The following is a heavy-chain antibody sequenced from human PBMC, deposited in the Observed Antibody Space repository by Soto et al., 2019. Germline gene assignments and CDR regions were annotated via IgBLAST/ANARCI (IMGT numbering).Heavy chain of an antibody. CDR1: GYSFTHYG. CDR3: ARDLRILWFGELSSSAY. CDR2: INVYNGIT. J-gene: IGHJ4*02. V-gene: IGHV1-18*01. Sequence: QVQLVQSEAQVKKPGASVKVSCKASGYSFTHYGITWVRQAPGQGLEWMGWINVYNGITNYTENFQGRVTMTTDTSTNTAYLELRSLRSDDTAVYYCARDLRILWFGELSSSAYWGQGTLVTVSS. D-gene: IGHD3-10*01.